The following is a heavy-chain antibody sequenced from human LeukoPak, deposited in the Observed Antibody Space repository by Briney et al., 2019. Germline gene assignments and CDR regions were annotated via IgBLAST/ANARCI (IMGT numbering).Heavy chain of an antibody. CDR2: ISYDGSNK. CDR1: GFTFDDYA. J-gene: IGHJ4*02. CDR3: ASPPGVGAIKYYFDY. D-gene: IGHD1-26*01. Sequence: GGSLRLSCAASGFTFDDYAMHWVRQAPGKGLEWVAVISYDGSNKYYAASVKGRFTISRDNSKNTLYLQMNSLRAEDTAVYYCASPPGVGAIKYYFDYWGQGTLVTVSS. V-gene: IGHV3-30-3*01.